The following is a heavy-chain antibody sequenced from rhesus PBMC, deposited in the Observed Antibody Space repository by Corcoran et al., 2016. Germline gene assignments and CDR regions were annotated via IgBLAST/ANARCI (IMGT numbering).Heavy chain of an antibody. CDR1: GGSISDDYY. CDR2: IFGIGGGT. J-gene: IGHJ5-1*01. CDR3: ARENGNYYNRFDV. Sequence: QVQLQESGPGLVKPSETLSLTCAVFGGSISDDYYWSWIRQPPGKGQEWIGYIFGIGGGTNYNPSLKNRVTISIDTSKNQFSLKLSSVTAADTAVYYCARENGNYYNRFDVWGAGVLVTVSS. D-gene: IGHD4-35*01. V-gene: IGHV4-106*01.